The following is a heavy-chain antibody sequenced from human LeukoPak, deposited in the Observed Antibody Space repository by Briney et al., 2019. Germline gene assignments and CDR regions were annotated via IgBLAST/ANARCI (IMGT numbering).Heavy chain of an antibody. CDR2: ISYDGSNK. Sequence: AGRSLRLSCAASGFTFSSYGMHWVRQAPGKGLEWVAVISYDGSNKYCADSVKGRFTISRDNSKNTLYLQMNSLRAEDTAVYYCAKDAAGPEYWGQGTLVTVSS. CDR1: GFTFSSYG. D-gene: IGHD6-13*01. V-gene: IGHV3-30*18. CDR3: AKDAAGPEY. J-gene: IGHJ4*02.